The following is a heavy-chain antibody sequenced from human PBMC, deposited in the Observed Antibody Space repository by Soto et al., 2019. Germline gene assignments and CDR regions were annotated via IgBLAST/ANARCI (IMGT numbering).Heavy chain of an antibody. CDR2: INSDGSST. CDR1: GFTFSSYW. V-gene: IGHV3-74*01. D-gene: IGHD4-17*01. J-gene: IGHJ4*02. Sequence: GGSLRLSCAASGFTFSSYWMHWVRQAPGKGLVWVSRINSDGSSTSYADSVKGRFTISRDNAKNTLYLQMNSLRAEDTAVYYCARVPEDGDYYYFDYWGQGTLVTVSS. CDR3: ARVPEDGDYYYFDY.